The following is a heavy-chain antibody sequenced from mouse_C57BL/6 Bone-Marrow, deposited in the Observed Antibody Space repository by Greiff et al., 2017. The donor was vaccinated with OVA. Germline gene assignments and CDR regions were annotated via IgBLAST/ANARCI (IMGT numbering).Heavy chain of an antibody. V-gene: IGHV1-9*01. CDR1: GYTFTGYW. CDR2: ILPGSGST. J-gene: IGHJ4*01. D-gene: IGHD2-5*01. CDR3: TLYYSKGYAMDY. Sequence: QVQLQQSGAELMKPGASVKLSCKATGYTFTGYWIEWVKQRPGHGLEWIGEILPGSGSTNYNEKFKGKATFTADTSSNTAYLQLSSLTSEDTAVYYCTLYYSKGYAMDYWGQGTSVTVSS.